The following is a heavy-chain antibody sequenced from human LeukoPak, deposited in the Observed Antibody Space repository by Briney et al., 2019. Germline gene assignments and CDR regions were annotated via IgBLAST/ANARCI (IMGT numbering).Heavy chain of an antibody. CDR2: ISSSGSTI. D-gene: IGHD4-17*01. J-gene: IGHJ4*02. CDR1: GFTFSSYE. V-gene: IGHV3-48*03. CDR3: ARDLSPYGDYRQRYFDY. Sequence: GGSLRLSCAASGFTFSSYEMNWVRQAPGKGLEWVSYISSSGSTIYYAASVKGRFTISRDNAKTSLYLQMNSLRAEDTAVYYCARDLSPYGDYRQRYFDYWGQGTLVTVSS.